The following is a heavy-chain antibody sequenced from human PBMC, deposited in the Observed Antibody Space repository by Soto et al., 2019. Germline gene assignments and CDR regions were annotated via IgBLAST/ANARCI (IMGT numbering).Heavy chain of an antibody. CDR1: GFTFSDYY. CDR3: ARDALYGDYATVPFDY. V-gene: IGHV3-11*01. CDR2: ISSSGSTI. D-gene: IGHD4-17*01. J-gene: IGHJ4*02. Sequence: PGGSLRLSCAASGFTFSDYYMSWIRQAPGKGLEWVSYISSSGSTIYYADSVKGRFTISRDNAKNSLYLQMNSLRAEDTAVYYCARDALYGDYATVPFDYWGQGTLVTVSS.